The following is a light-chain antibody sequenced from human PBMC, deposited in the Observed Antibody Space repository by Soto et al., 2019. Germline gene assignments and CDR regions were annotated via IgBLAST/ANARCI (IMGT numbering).Light chain of an antibody. CDR1: ESVSRY. J-gene: IGKJ5*01. V-gene: IGKV3-11*01. CDR2: DVS. Sequence: EVVLTQSPATLSFSPGESATLSCRASESVSRYLAWYQQSAGQAPRLLMYDVSKRPTGIPARFSGRGSGTDFTLTISSLEPEDSAVYYCQQRSDRLPITFGHGTRLE. CDR3: QQRSDRLPIT.